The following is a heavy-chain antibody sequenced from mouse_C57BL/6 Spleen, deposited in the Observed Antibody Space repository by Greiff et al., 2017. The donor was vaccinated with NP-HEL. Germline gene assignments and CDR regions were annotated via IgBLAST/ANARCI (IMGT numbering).Heavy chain of an antibody. J-gene: IGHJ4*01. CDR1: GFTFTDYY. CDR2: ICNNANGYTT. V-gene: IGHV7-3*01. Sequence: EVQVLESGGGLVQPGGSLSLSCAASGFTFTDYYMSWVRQPPGKALEWLGFICNNANGYTTEYSASVKGRFTISRDNSQSILYLQMNTLRAEDSAIYYCARWWYYDSSYEAMDYWGQGTSVTVSS. D-gene: IGHD1-1*01. CDR3: ARWWYYDSSYEAMDY.